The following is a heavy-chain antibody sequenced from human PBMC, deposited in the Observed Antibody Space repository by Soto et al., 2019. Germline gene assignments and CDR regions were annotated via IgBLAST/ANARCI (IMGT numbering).Heavy chain of an antibody. J-gene: IGHJ4*02. V-gene: IGHV1-3*01. CDR3: ARAISGYVT. Sequence: VQLVQSGAEVKKSGASVRISCTASGISYTTYAIHWVRQAPGQGLEWMGWINAGNGDTRYSQRFQGRVTLTRDTSATTTYMDLSSLRSEDTSIYYCARAISGYVTWGQGTLVTVSS. CDR2: INAGNGDT. D-gene: IGHD5-12*01. CDR1: GISYTTYA.